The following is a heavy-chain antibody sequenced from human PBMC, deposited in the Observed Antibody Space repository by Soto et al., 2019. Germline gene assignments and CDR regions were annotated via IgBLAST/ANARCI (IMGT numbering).Heavy chain of an antibody. V-gene: IGHV3-15*07. CDR2: IRSKADGGTI. J-gene: IGHJ4*02. D-gene: IGHD4-4*01. CDR3: TREPDYSYYFEY. CDR1: GFTFNNAW. Sequence: EVQLVESGGGLVRPGGSLRLSCVASGFTFNNAWMNWVRQAPGKGLEWVGRIRSKADGGTIDYAAPVKDRFTISRDDSKNTLHLQMNSLKTEDTAVYYCTREPDYSYYFEYWGQGTLVTVSS.